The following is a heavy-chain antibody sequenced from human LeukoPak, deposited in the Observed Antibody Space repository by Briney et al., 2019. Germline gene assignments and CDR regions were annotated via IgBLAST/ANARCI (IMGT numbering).Heavy chain of an antibody. D-gene: IGHD5-24*01. CDR3: AKDGGLDKYGYNPLDN. CDR1: GFTFEDYA. J-gene: IGHJ4*02. CDR2: ISWNRGII. Sequence: GGSLRLSCAASGFTFEDYAMHWVRQVPGKGLEWVSGISWNRGIIEYADSVKGRFTISRDNAKNSLYLQMNSLRVEDTALYYCAKDGGLDKYGYNPLDNWGQGTLVTVSS. V-gene: IGHV3-9*01.